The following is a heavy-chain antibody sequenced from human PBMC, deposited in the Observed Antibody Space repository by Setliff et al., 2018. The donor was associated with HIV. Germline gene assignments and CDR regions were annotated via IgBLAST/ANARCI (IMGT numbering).Heavy chain of an antibody. Sequence: ASVKVSCKASGYTFISYGISWVRQAPGQGLEWMGWISAYNGNTNYAQKLKGRVTMTTDTSTSTAYMELRSLRSDATAVYYCATSSRIYYYSYMDVWGKVTTVTVSS. D-gene: IGHD2-2*01. J-gene: IGHJ6*03. V-gene: IGHV1-18*01. CDR1: GYTFISYG. CDR2: ISAYNGNT. CDR3: ATSSRIYYYSYMDV.